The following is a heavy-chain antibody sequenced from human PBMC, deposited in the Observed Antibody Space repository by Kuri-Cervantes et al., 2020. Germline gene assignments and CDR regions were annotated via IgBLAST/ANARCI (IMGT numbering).Heavy chain of an antibody. D-gene: IGHD6-13*01. CDR1: GYTFTSYD. CDR2: MNPNSGNT. J-gene: IGHJ4*02. CDR3: AREMAAAGYYFDY. V-gene: IGHV1-8*01. Sequence: ASVKVSCKASGYTFTSYDINWVRQATGQGLEWMGWMNPNSGNTGYAQKFQGRVTMTRNTSISTAYMELSSLRSEDTAVYYCAREMAAAGYYFDYWGQGTLVTVSS.